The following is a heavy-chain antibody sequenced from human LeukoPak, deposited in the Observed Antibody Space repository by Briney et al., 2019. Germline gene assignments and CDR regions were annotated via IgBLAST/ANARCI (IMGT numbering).Heavy chain of an antibody. CDR2: INSGGTT. V-gene: IGHV3-66*01. CDR3: ARYAGSD. D-gene: IGHD1-14*01. CDR1: GFTVSSNF. J-gene: IGHJ4*02. Sequence: GGSLRLSCAASGFTVSSNFMSWVRQAPGKGLEWVSVINSGGTTYYADSGKGRFTISRDNSKNTLYLQMDSLRAEDTAVYYCARYAGSDWGQGTLVTVSS.